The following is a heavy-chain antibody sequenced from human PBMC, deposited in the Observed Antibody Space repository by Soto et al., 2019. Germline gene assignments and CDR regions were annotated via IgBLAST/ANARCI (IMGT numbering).Heavy chain of an antibody. Sequence: PGGSLSLSCAASGFTLSSYAMSWVRQAPGKGLEWVSSITSSGASTYYADSVKGRFTISRDNSKNTLYLQMNSLRAEDTAVYYCAKCDGSGSYPYYDDVWETYRAPRAFDIWGQGTMVTVSS. CDR3: AKCDGSGSYPYYDDVWETYRAPRAFDI. CDR2: ITSSGAST. D-gene: IGHD3-16*02. V-gene: IGHV3-23*01. CDR1: GFTLSSYA. J-gene: IGHJ3*02.